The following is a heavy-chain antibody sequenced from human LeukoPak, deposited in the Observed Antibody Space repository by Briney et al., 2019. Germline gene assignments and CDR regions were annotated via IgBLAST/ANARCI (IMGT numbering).Heavy chain of an antibody. V-gene: IGHV3-21*01. CDR3: ARDSFGYRGPFDP. Sequence: GGSLRLSCAASGFTFSSYSMNWVRQAPGKGLEWVSSISSSSSYIYYADSVKGRFTISRDNAKNSLYLQMNSLRAEDTAVYYCARDSFGYRGPFDPWGQGTLATVSS. J-gene: IGHJ5*02. CDR2: ISSSSSYI. D-gene: IGHD5-24*01. CDR1: GFTFSSYS.